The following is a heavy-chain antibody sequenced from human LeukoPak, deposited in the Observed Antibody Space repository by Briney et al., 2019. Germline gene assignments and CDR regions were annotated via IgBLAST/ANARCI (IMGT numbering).Heavy chain of an antibody. J-gene: IGHJ4*02. CDR3: ARVAEYSSGWYDPFDY. Sequence: ASVKVSCKASGYSFTSYAMNWVRQAPGQGLEWMGWINTNTGNPTYAQGFTGRCVFSLDTSVSTAYLQISSLKAEDTAVYSCARVAEYSSGWYDPFDYWGQGTLVTVSS. D-gene: IGHD6-19*01. CDR1: GYSFTSYA. CDR2: INTNTGNP. V-gene: IGHV7-4-1*02.